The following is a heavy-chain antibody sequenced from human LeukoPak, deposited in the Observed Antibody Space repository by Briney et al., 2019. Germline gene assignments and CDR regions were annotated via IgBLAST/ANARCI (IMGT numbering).Heavy chain of an antibody. V-gene: IGHV3-23*01. CDR2: ISGSSGST. J-gene: IGHJ5*02. CDR3: AKQGSYSSGWYTSFGP. D-gene: IGHD6-19*01. CDR1: GFTFSSYA. Sequence: GGSLRLSCAASGFTFSSYAMSWVRQAPGKGLEWVSAISGSSGSTYYADSVKGRFTISRDNSKNTLYLQMNSLRAEDTAVYYCAKQGSYSSGWYTSFGPWGQGTLVTVSS.